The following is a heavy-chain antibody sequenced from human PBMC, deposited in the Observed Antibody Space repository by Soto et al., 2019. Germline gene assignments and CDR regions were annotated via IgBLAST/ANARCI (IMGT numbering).Heavy chain of an antibody. J-gene: IGHJ4*02. CDR2: LVPVFGTA. D-gene: IGHD3-10*01. CDR1: GGTFSSLA. CDR3: ARSPGVFDY. Sequence: QVQLVQSGAEVKKPGSSVKVSCKASGGTFSSLAISWVRQVPGQGLEWMGGLVPVFGTANYAQKFQGRVTITADTSTSTSYMELGSLRSEDTAVYYCARSPGVFDYWGQGTLVTVSS. V-gene: IGHV1-69*06.